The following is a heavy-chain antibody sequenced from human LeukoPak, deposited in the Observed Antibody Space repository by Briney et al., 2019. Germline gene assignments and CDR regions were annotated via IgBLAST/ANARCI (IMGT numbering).Heavy chain of an antibody. J-gene: IGHJ4*02. Sequence: SETLSLTCTVSGGSISSSSYYWGWIRQPPGKGLEWIGSIYYSGSTYYNPSLKSRVTISVDTSKNQFSLKLSSVTAADTAVYYCARDCGYCTKGVCYTCLDYWGQGTLVTVSS. CDR1: GGSISSSSYY. CDR2: IYYSGST. V-gene: IGHV4-39*07. D-gene: IGHD2-8*01. CDR3: ARDCGYCTKGVCYTCLDY.